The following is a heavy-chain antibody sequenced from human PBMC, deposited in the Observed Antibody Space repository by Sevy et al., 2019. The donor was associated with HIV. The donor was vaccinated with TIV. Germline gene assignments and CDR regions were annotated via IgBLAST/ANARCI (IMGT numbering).Heavy chain of an antibody. V-gene: IGHV4-59*01. CDR3: ARANGPGLLGLLGGFDF. CDR2: VFYSGST. D-gene: IGHD7-27*01. CDR1: GASISTYY. Sequence: SETLSLTCTVSGASISTYYWSWIRQPPGKGLEWIGYVFYSGSTNYNPSLKSRLTISVDTSKSQFSLKLSSVSAADTAVYYWARANGPGLLGLLGGFDFWGQGTLVTVSS. J-gene: IGHJ4*02.